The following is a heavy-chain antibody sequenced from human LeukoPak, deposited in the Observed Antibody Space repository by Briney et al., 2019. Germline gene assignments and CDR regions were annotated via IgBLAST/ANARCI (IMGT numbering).Heavy chain of an antibody. J-gene: IGHJ6*02. Sequence: PLETLSLTCAVYGGSFSGYYWSWIRQPPGKGLEWIGEINHSGSTNYNPSLKSRVTISVDTSKNQFSLKLSSVTAADTAVYYCARDRNSGSYYCYYGMDVWGQGTTVTVSS. CDR3: ARDRNSGSYYCYYGMDV. V-gene: IGHV4-34*01. D-gene: IGHD3-10*01. CDR2: INHSGST. CDR1: GGSFSGYY.